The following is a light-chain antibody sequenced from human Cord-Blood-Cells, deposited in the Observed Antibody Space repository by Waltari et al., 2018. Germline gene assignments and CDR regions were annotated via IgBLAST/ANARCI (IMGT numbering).Light chain of an antibody. CDR1: QSISSW. CDR2: DAS. CDR3: QQYNSYSMYT. J-gene: IGKJ2*01. V-gene: IGKV1-5*01. Sequence: DIQMTQSPSTLSASVGDRVTITCRASQSISSWLAWYQQKPGNAPKLLIYDASSLESGVPSRFSGSGSGTEFTLTISSLQPDDFATYYCQQYNSYSMYTFGQGTKLEIK.